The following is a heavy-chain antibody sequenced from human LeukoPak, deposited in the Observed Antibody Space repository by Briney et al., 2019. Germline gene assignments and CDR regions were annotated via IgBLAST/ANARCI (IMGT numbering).Heavy chain of an antibody. CDR3: ARDLFGTVAGHFDY. J-gene: IGHJ4*02. Sequence: GGSLRLSCAASGFTFSSYAMHWVRQAPGKGLEWVSYISSSGSTIYYADSVKGRFTISRDNAKNSLYLQMNSLRAEDTAVYYCARDLFGTVAGHFDYWGQGTLVTVSS. V-gene: IGHV3-48*04. D-gene: IGHD4-23*01. CDR2: ISSSGSTI. CDR1: GFTFSSYA.